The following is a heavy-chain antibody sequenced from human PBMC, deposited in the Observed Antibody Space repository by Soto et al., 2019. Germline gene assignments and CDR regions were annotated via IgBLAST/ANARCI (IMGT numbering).Heavy chain of an antibody. CDR3: ARDGAGGLDYVTH. D-gene: IGHD4-17*01. J-gene: IGHJ4*02. CDR2: IYSGGST. Sequence: EVQLVESGGGLVQPGGSLRLSCAASGFTVSSNYMSWVRQAPGKGLEWVSVIYSGGSTYYADSVKGRFTISRDNSKNTLYLQMNSLRAEDTAVYYCARDGAGGLDYVTHWGQGTLVTVSS. CDR1: GFTVSSNY. V-gene: IGHV3-66*01.